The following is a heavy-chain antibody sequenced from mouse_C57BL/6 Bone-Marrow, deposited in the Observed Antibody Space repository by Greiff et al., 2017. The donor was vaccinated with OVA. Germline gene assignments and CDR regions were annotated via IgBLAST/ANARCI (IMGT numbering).Heavy chain of an antibody. CDR2: IDPEDGET. D-gene: IGHD2-5*01. V-gene: IGHV14-2*01. Sequence: EVQRVESGAELVKPGASVKLSCTASGFNIKDYYMHWVKQRTEQGLEWIGRIDPEDGETKYAPKFQGKATITADTSSNTAYLQLSSLTSEDTAVYYCARGGYSNLYYYAMDYWGQGTSVTVSS. CDR3: ARGGYSNLYYYAMDY. J-gene: IGHJ4*01. CDR1: GFNIKDYY.